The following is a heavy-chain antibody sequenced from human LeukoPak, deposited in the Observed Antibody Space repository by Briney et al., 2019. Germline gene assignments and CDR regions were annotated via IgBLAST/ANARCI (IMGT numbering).Heavy chain of an antibody. CDR2: ISSSGSTI. D-gene: IGHD1-26*01. V-gene: IGHV3-48*03. J-gene: IGHJ4*02. CDR3: ARDRDNRSGSCPDY. CDR1: GFTFSSYE. Sequence: GGSLRLSCAASGFTFSSYEMNWVRQAPGKGLEWVSYISSSGSTIYYADSVKGRFTISRDNAKNSLYLQMNSLRAEDTAVYYCARDRDNRSGSCPDYWGQGTLVTVSS.